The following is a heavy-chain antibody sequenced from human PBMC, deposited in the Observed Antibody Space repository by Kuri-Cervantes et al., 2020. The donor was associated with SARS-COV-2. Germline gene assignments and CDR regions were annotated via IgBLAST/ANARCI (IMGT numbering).Heavy chain of an antibody. D-gene: IGHD6-13*01. V-gene: IGHV3-33*08. CDR2: IWYDGSNK. J-gene: IGHJ4*02. CDR3: AREEYSSSWWGELGPFDY. Sequence: GESLKISCAASGFTVSSYGMHWVRQAPGKGLEWVAVIWYDGSNKYYADSVKGRFTISRDNSKNTLYLQMNSLRAEDTAVYYCAREEYSSSWWGELGPFDYWGQGTLVTVSS. CDR1: GFTVSSYG.